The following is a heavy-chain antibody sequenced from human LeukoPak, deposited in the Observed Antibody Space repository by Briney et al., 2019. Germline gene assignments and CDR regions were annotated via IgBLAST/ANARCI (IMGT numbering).Heavy chain of an antibody. CDR3: ARGSVHYDILTGYFDY. V-gene: IGHV1-69*06. Sequence: SVKVSCKASGGTFSSYAISWVRQAPGQGLEWMGGIIPIFGTTNYAQKFQGRVTITADKSTITAYMELSSLRSEDTAVYYCARGSVHYDILTGYFDYWGQGTLVTVSS. CDR2: IIPIFGTT. D-gene: IGHD3-9*01. J-gene: IGHJ4*02. CDR1: GGTFSSYA.